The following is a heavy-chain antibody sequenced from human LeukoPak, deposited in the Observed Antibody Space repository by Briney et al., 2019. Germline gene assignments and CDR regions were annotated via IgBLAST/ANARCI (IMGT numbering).Heavy chain of an antibody. J-gene: IGHJ4*02. D-gene: IGHD3-22*01. CDR3: ARSFAPRGWYYDCRQGGNYFDY. Sequence: ASVKVSCKASGYTFTGYYMHWVRQAPGQGLEWMGWINPNSGGTNYAQKFQGRVTMTRDTSISTAYMELSRLRSDDTAVYYCARSFAPRGWYYDCRQGGNYFDYWGQGTLVTVSS. CDR2: INPNSGGT. V-gene: IGHV1-2*02. CDR1: GYTFTGYY.